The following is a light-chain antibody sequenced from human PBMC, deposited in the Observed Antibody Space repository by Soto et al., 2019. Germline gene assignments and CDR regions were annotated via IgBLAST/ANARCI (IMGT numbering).Light chain of an antibody. Sequence: QSALTQPRSVSGSPGQSVTISCTGTGSDVGGYNYVSWYQHHPGKAPKLIIYDVSKRPSGVPDRFSGSKSGNAASLTISGLQAEDEAYYYCCSYATRRYFFGTGTKVTVL. CDR3: CSYATRRYF. J-gene: IGLJ1*01. CDR1: GSDVGGYNY. V-gene: IGLV2-11*01. CDR2: DVS.